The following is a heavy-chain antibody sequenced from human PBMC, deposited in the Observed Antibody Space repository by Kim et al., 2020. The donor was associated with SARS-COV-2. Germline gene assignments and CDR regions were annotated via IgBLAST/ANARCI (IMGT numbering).Heavy chain of an antibody. V-gene: IGHV1-46*01. CDR2: INPSGGST. CDR3: ARASGITMIVVVTAYGMDV. CDR1: GYTFTSYY. D-gene: IGHD3-22*01. J-gene: IGHJ6*02. Sequence: ASVKVSCKASGYTFTSYYMHWVRQAPGQGLEWMGIINPSGGSTSYAQKFQGRVTMTRDTSTSTVYMDLSSLRSEDTAVYYCARASGITMIVVVTAYGMDVWGQVTTVTVSS.